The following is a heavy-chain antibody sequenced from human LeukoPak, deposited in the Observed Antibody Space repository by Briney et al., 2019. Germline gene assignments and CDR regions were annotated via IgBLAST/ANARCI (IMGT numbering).Heavy chain of an antibody. CDR2: VGTAGDS. CDR1: GFILRRNY. D-gene: IGHD5/OR15-5a*01. CDR3: ARGSRRVQLPRVYDTER. V-gene: IGHV3-13*01. Sequence: PGGSLRLSCAASGFILRRNYMNCVRQTTGKRLEWVAIVGTAGDSYYADSVKGRFSISRENAKNSFYLQMNSLRAGDTAVYYRARGSRRVQLPRVYDTERRGQGTVVTVSS. J-gene: IGHJ3*01.